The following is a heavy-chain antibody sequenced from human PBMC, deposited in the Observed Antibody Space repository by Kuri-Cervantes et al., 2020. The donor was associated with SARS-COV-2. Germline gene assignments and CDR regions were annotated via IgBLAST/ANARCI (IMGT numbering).Heavy chain of an antibody. CDR3: ARALGYCSSTSCSYWDYYYYGMDV. Sequence: ASVKVSCKASGGTFSSYAISWVRQAPGQGLEWMGWINPNSGGTNYAQKFQGWVTMTRDTSISTAYMELSRLRSDDTAVYYCARALGYCSSTSCSYWDYYYYGMDVWGQGTTVTVSS. J-gene: IGHJ6*02. D-gene: IGHD2-2*01. V-gene: IGHV1-2*04. CDR2: INPNSGGT. CDR1: GGTFSSYA.